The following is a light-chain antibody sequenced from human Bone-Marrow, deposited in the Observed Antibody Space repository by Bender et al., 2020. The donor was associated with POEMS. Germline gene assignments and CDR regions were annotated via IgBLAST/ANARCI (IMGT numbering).Light chain of an antibody. CDR2: DVS. CDR3: CSYTNSSTYV. CDR1: SIDVGGYNY. J-gene: IGLJ1*01. V-gene: IGLV2-14*03. Sequence: QSALTQPASVSASPGQSITISCTGTSIDVGGYNYVSWYQQHPGTAPKLMIYDVSKRPSGVPDRFSGSKSDNTASLTVSGLQAEDEADYYCCSYTNSSTYVFGTGTKVTAL.